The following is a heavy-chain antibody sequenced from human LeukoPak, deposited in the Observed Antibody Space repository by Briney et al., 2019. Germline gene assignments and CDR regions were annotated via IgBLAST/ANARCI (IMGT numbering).Heavy chain of an antibody. CDR2: VYTSGNT. V-gene: IGHV4-4*07. D-gene: IGHD3-22*01. J-gene: IGHJ4*02. Sequence: SETLSLTCTVSGGSISDYYWSWIRQPAGKGLEWIGRVYTSGNTNYNPSFKSRVTLSVDTSKNQFSLKLNSVTAADTAVYYCARVTGYMIEDYFDYWGQGTLVTVSS. CDR1: GGSISDYY. CDR3: ARVTGYMIEDYFDY.